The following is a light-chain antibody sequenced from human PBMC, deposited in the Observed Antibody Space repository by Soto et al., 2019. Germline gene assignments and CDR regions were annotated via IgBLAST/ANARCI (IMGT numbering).Light chain of an antibody. CDR1: QSVSSSY. J-gene: IGKJ4*01. CDR2: GAS. CDR3: QQYGSSPRT. V-gene: IGKV3-20*01. Sequence: EIVLTQSPGTLSLSPGERATLSCRASQSVSSSYLAWYQQKPGQAPRLLIYGASSRATGIPDRFSGSGSGTDFTLTISRLGPEDFAVYYCQQYGSSPRTFGGGTKVDIK.